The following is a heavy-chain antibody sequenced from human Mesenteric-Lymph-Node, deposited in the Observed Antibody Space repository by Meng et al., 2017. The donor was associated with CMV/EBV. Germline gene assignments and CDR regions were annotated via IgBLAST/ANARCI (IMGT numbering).Heavy chain of an antibody. Sequence: GESLKISCVASGFTVSNNYMTWVRQVPGKGLEWVSVICSGDDTYYADSVKGRFTISRDNSKNTLYLQMNSLRVEDTAVYYCAKAGCTSTRCYTNYWGQGSLVTVSS. CDR2: ICSGDDT. CDR3: AKAGCTSTRCYTNY. CDR1: GFTVSNNY. D-gene: IGHD2-2*02. J-gene: IGHJ4*02. V-gene: IGHV3-53*01.